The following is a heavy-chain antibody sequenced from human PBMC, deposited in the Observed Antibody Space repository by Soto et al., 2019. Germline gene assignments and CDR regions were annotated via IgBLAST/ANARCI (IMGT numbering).Heavy chain of an antibody. D-gene: IGHD2-2*01. Sequence: GASVKVSCKASGCTFSSYTISWVRQAPGQGLEWMGRIIPILGIANYAQKFQGRVTITADKSTSTAYMELSSLRSEDTAVYYCASLIREVPAATIDYWGQGTLVTVS. CDR3: ASLIREVPAATIDY. J-gene: IGHJ4*02. CDR2: IIPILGIA. V-gene: IGHV1-69*02. CDR1: GCTFSSYT.